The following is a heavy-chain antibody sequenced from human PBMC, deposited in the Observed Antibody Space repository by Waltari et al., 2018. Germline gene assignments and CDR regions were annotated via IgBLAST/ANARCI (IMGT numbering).Heavy chain of an antibody. Sequence: QLQLQESGSGLVTPSETLSLTCTVSGGSISSSSYYWGWIRQPPGKGLEWIGSIYYSGSTYYNPSLKSRVTITVDTSKTEYSQKLSSVTAADTAVYYCARESIAAAGTLDYWGQGTLVTVSS. J-gene: IGHJ4*02. CDR2: IYYSGST. CDR3: ARESIAAAGTLDY. V-gene: IGHV4-39*07. D-gene: IGHD6-13*01. CDR1: GGSISSSSYY.